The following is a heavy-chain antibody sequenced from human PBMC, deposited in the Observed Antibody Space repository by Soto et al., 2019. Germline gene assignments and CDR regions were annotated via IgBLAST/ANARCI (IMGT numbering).Heavy chain of an antibody. CDR2: IYYSGST. CDR3: ARLLVVKTYYFDY. CDR1: GGSIISSSYY. D-gene: IGHD3-22*01. Sequence: SETLSLTCTVSGGSIISSSYYWGWIRQPPGKGLEWIGSIYYSGSTYYNPSLKSRVTISVDTSKNQFSLKLSSVTAADTAVYYCARLLVVKTYYFDYWGQGTLVTVSS. J-gene: IGHJ4*02. V-gene: IGHV4-39*01.